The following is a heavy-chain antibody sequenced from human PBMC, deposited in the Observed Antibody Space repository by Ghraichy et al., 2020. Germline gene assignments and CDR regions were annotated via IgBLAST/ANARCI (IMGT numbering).Heavy chain of an antibody. Sequence: GGSLRLSCAASGFTFSSYAMSWVRQAPGKGLEWVSAISGSGGSTYYADSVKGRFTISRDNSKNTLYLQMNSLRAEDTAVYYCAKDWDYYDSRLLFDYWGQGTLVTVSS. CDR3: AKDWDYYDSRLLFDY. CDR2: ISGSGGST. CDR1: GFTFSSYA. D-gene: IGHD3-22*01. J-gene: IGHJ4*02. V-gene: IGHV3-23*01.